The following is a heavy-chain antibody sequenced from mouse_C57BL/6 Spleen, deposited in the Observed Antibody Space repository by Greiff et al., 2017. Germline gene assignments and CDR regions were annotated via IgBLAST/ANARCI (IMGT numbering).Heavy chain of an antibody. J-gene: IGHJ1*03. V-gene: IGHV1-82*01. CDR3: ARASVVATEYFDV. D-gene: IGHD1-1*01. CDR1: GYAFSSSW. Sequence: VQLQQSGPELVKPGASVKISCKASGYAFSSSWMNWVKQRPGKGLEWIGRIYPGDGDTNYNGKFKGKATLTAAKSSSTAYMQLSSLTSEDSAVSFCARASVVATEYFDVWGTGTTVTVSS. CDR2: IYPGDGDT.